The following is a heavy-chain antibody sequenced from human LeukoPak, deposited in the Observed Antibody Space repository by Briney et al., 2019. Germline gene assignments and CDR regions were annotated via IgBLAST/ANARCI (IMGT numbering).Heavy chain of an antibody. J-gene: IGHJ1*01. D-gene: IGHD3-22*01. CDR1: GFTFSSYW. Sequence: GGSLRLSCAATGFTFSSYWMHWVRQARGKGLEWVARINSDGTDISYGDSVKGRFTISRDNAKNTLYLQMNSLRVEDTAVYYCARVGYYDSSNYYAYFQHWGQGTLVTVSS. CDR2: INSDGTDI. V-gene: IGHV3-74*01. CDR3: ARVGYYDSSNYYAYFQH.